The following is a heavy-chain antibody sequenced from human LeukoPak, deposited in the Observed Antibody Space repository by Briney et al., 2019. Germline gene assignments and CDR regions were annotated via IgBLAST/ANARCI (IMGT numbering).Heavy chain of an antibody. CDR3: AREVPAAYYFDY. V-gene: IGHV3-21*01. CDR2: ISSSSSYI. D-gene: IGHD2-2*01. J-gene: IGHJ4*02. Sequence: GGSLRLSCAASGFTFSSYSMNWVRQAPGKGLEWVSSISSSSSYIYYADSVKGRFTISRDNAKNSLYLQMNSLRAEDTAVYYCAREVPAAYYFDYWGQGTLVTVSS. CDR1: GFTFSSYS.